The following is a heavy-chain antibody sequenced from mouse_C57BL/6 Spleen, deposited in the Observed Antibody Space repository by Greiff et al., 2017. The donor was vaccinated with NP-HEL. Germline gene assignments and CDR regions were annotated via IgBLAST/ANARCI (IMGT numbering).Heavy chain of an antibody. V-gene: IGHV1-81*01. CDR2: IYPRSGNT. CDR3: AREGVASYYFDY. Sequence: VKLQESGAELARPGASVKLSCKASGYTFTSYGISWVKQRTGQGLEWIGEIYPRSGNTYYNEKFKGKATLTADKSSSTAYMELRSLTSEDSAVYFCAREGVASYYFDYWGQGTTLTVSS. D-gene: IGHD1-1*02. CDR1: GYTFTSYG. J-gene: IGHJ2*01.